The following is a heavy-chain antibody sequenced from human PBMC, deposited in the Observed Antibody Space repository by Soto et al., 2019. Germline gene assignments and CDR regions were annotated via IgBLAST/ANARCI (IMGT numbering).Heavy chain of an antibody. D-gene: IGHD2-2*01. CDR1: GYTFTSSG. CDR2: ISAYNGNT. J-gene: IGHJ4*02. V-gene: IGHV1-18*01. CDR3: ARVMTYCTSRSCHDY. Sequence: QVQLVQSGAEVTKPGASVKVSCKTSGYTFTSSGISWVRQAPGQGLEWMGWISAYNGNTDYAQKFQGRVIMTTDTSTSTAYMELRSLRSDDTAVYYCARVMTYCTSRSCHDYWGQGTLVAVSS.